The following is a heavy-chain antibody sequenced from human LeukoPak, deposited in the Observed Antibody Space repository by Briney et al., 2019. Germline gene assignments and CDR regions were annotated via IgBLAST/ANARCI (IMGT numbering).Heavy chain of an antibody. Sequence: ASVKVSCKASGGTFSSYAISWVRQAPGQGLEWMGGIIPIFGTANYAQKFQGRVTITADKTTSTAYMELSSLRSEDTAVYYCAKDRGGLYSSGPYYYYMDVWGKGTTVTISS. CDR3: AKDRGGLYSSGPYYYYMDV. CDR1: GGTFSSYA. D-gene: IGHD6-19*01. V-gene: IGHV1-69*06. J-gene: IGHJ6*03. CDR2: IIPIFGTA.